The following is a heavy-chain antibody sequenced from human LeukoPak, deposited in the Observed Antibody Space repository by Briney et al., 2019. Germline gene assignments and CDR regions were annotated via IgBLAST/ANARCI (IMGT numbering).Heavy chain of an antibody. CDR1: GYTFTSYY. V-gene: IGHV1-8*02. CDR3: ARVRGSYLGDAFDI. CDR2: MNPNSGNT. Sequence: GASVKVSCKASGYTFTSYYMHWVRQAPGQGLEWMGWMNPNSGNTGYAQKFQGRVTMTRNTSISTAYMELSSLRSEDTAVYYCARVRGSYLGDAFDIWGQGTMVTVSS. J-gene: IGHJ3*02. D-gene: IGHD1-26*01.